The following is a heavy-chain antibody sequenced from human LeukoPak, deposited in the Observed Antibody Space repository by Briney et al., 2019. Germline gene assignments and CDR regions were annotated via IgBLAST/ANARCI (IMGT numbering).Heavy chain of an antibody. D-gene: IGHD3-3*01. J-gene: IGHJ4*02. Sequence: PGGSLRLSCAASGFTFSSFGMSWVRQSPETGLEWVSVRGGSGGATHYAESVKGRFIISRDNSKNTLYLEMSRLRADDTAVYYCAKGKDFNGYYVDSWGQGTLVTVSS. CDR2: RGGSGGAT. CDR3: AKGKDFNGYYVDS. CDR1: GFTFSSFG. V-gene: IGHV3-23*01.